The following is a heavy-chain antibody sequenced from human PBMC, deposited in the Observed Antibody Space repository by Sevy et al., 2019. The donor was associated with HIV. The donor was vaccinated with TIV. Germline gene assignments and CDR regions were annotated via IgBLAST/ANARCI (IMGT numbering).Heavy chain of an antibody. V-gene: IGHV4-34*01. D-gene: IGHD6-6*01. CDR2: INHSGST. CDR3: ARRYSTSPVSDHYYYYYGMDV. CDR1: GGSFSGYY. Sequence: SETLSLTCGVFGGSFSGYYWTWIRQPPGKGLEWIGEINHSGSTNYNPSLKSRVTISVDTSKNQFSLKVGSVTAADTAVYYCARRYSTSPVSDHYYYYYGMDVWGQGTTVTVSS. J-gene: IGHJ6*02.